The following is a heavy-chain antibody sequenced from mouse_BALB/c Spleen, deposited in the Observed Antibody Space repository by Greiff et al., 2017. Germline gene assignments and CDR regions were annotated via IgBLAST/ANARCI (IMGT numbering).Heavy chain of an antibody. V-gene: IGHV1-87*01. J-gene: IGHJ2*01. CDR2: IYPGDGDT. CDR1: GYTFTSYW. Sequence: VQRVESGAELARPGASVKLSCKASGYTFTSYWMQWVKQRPGQGLEWIGAIYPGDGDTRYTQKFKGKATLTADKSSSTAYMQLSSLASEDSAVYYCARGDGEYFDYWGQGTTLTVSS. CDR3: ARGDGEYFDY. D-gene: IGHD1-1*01.